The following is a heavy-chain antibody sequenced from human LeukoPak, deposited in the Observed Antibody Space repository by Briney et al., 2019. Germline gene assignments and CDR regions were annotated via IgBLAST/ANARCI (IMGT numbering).Heavy chain of an antibody. V-gene: IGHV3-48*02. J-gene: IGHJ3*02. CDR1: GFTLSSYS. D-gene: IGHD2-2*01. Sequence: GGSLRLSCAASGFTLSSYSMNWVREAPGKGLEGVSYISSSSSTIYYADSVKGRFTISRDNAKNSLYLQMNSLRDEDTAVYYCARGSYIVVVPAAPGGAFDIWGQGTMVTVSS. CDR2: ISSSSSTI. CDR3: ARGSYIVVVPAAPGGAFDI.